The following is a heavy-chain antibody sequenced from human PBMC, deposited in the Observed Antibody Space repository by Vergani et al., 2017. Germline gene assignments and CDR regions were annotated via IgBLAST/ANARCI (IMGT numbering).Heavy chain of an antibody. V-gene: IGHV4-34*01. D-gene: IGHD7-27*01. CDR2: INHSGST. CDR1: GGSFSGYY. Sequence: QVQLQQWGAGLLKPSETLSLTCAVYGGSFSGYYWSWIRQPPGKGLEWIGEINHSGSTNYNPSLKSRVTISVDTSKNQFSLKLSSVTAADTAVYYCARPNGGAFDYWGQGTLVTVSS. J-gene: IGHJ4*02. CDR3: ARPNGGAFDY.